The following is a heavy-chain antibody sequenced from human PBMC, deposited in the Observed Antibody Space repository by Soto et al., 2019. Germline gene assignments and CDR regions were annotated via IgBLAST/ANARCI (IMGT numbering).Heavy chain of an antibody. V-gene: IGHV4-30-2*01. D-gene: IGHD6-19*01. Sequence: TLSLTCAVSGDSYSISTYSWSWIRQPPGKALEWVGFIYQSGVTSYNLSLKSRVTISLDRSNNQYSLKLSSVTAADTAVYYCAGMPYTSGLRFDPWGPGTLVTVSS. CDR1: GDSYSISTYS. CDR2: IYQSGVT. CDR3: AGMPYTSGLRFDP. J-gene: IGHJ5*02.